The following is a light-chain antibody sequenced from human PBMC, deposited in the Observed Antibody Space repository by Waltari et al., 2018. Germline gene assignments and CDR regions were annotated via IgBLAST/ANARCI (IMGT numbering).Light chain of an antibody. Sequence: IQMTQSPSALSASVGDRVTISCRASQNIYSNLAWYQQKPGKAPKLLIYAASSLQCGIPSRFSGSGSWTDFTLTINSLQPEDSAAYYCQHYYDNPYSFGQGTKVEIK. CDR2: AAS. CDR1: QNIYSN. CDR3: QHYYDNPYS. J-gene: IGKJ2*03. V-gene: IGKV1-6*01.